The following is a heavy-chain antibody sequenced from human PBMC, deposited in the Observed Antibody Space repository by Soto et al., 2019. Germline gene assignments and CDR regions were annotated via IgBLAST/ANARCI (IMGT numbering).Heavy chain of an antibody. Sequence: SETLYLTCAVSGGSISSSNWWSWVRQAPGKGLEWIGEIYHSGSTNYNPSLKSRVTISVDKSKNQFSLKLSSVTAADTAVYYCARVSGSYYYGMDVWGQGTTVTVSS. CDR3: ARVSGSYYYGMDV. D-gene: IGHD1-26*01. CDR1: GGSISSSNW. V-gene: IGHV4-4*02. CDR2: IYHSGST. J-gene: IGHJ6*02.